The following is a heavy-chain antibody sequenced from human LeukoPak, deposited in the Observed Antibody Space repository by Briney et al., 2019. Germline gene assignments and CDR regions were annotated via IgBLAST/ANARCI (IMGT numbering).Heavy chain of an antibody. CDR1: RFTFSSYI. J-gene: IGHJ4*02. CDR2: ISYDGSNK. Sequence: SLRLSSAASRFTFSSYIMHWVPPAPGKGLEWVSVISYDGSNKYYADSVKCRFTISRDNSKNTLYLQMNSLRAEDTAVYYSAMARSLWFSDKIIDDLGQRTLMTV. D-gene: IGHD2-21*01. CDR3: AMARSLWFSDKIIDD. V-gene: IGHV3-30*03.